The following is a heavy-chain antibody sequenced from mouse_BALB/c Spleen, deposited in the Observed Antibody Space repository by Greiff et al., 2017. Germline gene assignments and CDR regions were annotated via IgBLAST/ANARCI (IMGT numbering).Heavy chain of an antibody. J-gene: IGHJ4*01. Sequence: EVKLVESGGGLVQPGGSRKLSCAASGFTFSSFGMHWVRQAPEKVLEWVAYISSGSSTIYYADTVKGRFTISRDNPKNTLFLQMTSLRSEDTAMYYCARRGTGSYYYAMDYWGQGTSVTVSS. CDR3: ARRGTGSYYYAMDY. CDR2: ISSGSSTI. V-gene: IGHV5-17*02. D-gene: IGHD3-3*01. CDR1: GFTFSSFG.